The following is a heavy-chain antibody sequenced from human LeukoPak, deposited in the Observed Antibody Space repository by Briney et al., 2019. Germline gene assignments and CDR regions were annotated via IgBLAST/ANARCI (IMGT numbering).Heavy chain of an antibody. J-gene: IGHJ5*02. Sequence: GGSLRLSCAASGFTFSSSAMSWVRQAPGKGLEWVSAISNNGGYTYYADSVQGRFTISRDNSKSTLCLQMNSLRAEDTAVYYCAKQLRYCSDGSSSFPSWGPKTPVTAS. V-gene: IGHV3-23*01. CDR3: AKQLRYCSDGSSSFPS. D-gene: IGHD2-15*01. CDR1: GFTFSSSA. CDR2: ISNNGGYT.